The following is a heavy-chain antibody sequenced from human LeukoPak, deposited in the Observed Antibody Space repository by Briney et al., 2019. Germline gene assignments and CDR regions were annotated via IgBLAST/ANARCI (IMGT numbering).Heavy chain of an antibody. CDR2: ISGNGAST. CDR3: AKGRGNSYEGPGY. Sequence: GGSLRLSCAASGFTFSSYGMHWVRQAPGKGLEWVSGISGNGASTYYADSVKGRFSISRDESRSTLYLQMNSLRADDTAVYYCAKGRGNSYEGPGYWGQGTLVTVSS. J-gene: IGHJ4*02. D-gene: IGHD3-10*01. V-gene: IGHV3-23*01. CDR1: GFTFSSYG.